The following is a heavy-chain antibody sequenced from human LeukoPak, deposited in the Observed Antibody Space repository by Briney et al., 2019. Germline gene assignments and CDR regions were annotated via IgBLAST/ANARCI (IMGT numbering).Heavy chain of an antibody. CDR3: ARIPGIAVAGTIPYYYYGMDV. CDR1: GGSISNSSYY. Sequence: PSETLSLTCTVSGGSISNSSYYWGWIRQPPGKGLEWIGSIYYSGSTNYNPSLKSRVTISVDTSKNQFSLKLSSVTAADTAVYYCARIPGIAVAGTIPYYYYGMDVWGQGTTVTVSS. J-gene: IGHJ6*02. V-gene: IGHV4-39*07. CDR2: IYYSGST. D-gene: IGHD6-19*01.